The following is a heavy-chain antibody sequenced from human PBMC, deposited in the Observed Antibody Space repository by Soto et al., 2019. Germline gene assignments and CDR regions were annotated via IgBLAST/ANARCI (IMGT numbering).Heavy chain of an antibody. CDR2: INPSGGST. CDR3: ARETVNEYSSSWYYFDY. V-gene: IGHV1-46*01. CDR1: GYTFTSYY. Sequence: ASVKFSCKASGYTFTSYYMHWVRQAPGQGLEWMGIINPSGGSTSYAQKFQGRVTMTRDTSTSTVYMELSSLRSEDTAVYYCARETVNEYSSSWYYFDYWGQGTLVTVSS. J-gene: IGHJ4*02. D-gene: IGHD6-13*01.